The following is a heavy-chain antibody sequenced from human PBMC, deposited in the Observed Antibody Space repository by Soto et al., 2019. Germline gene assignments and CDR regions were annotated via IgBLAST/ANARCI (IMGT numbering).Heavy chain of an antibody. Sequence: PSQTLSLTFAISGDSVASNSSAWNCISQSPSRGLEWLGRTYYRSKWYNDYAVSVKSRITINPDTSKNQFSLQLNSVTPEDTAVYYCARSELEQLESGAFDIWGQGTMVTVSS. D-gene: IGHD6-6*01. V-gene: IGHV6-1*01. J-gene: IGHJ3*02. CDR1: GDSVASNSSA. CDR2: TYYRSKWYN. CDR3: ARSELEQLESGAFDI.